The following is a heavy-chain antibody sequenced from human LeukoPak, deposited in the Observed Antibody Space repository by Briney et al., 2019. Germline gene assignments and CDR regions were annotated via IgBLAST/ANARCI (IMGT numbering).Heavy chain of an antibody. CDR1: GFDFSGYG. J-gene: IGHJ4*02. V-gene: IGHV3-30*18. Sequence: QPGGSLRLSCAASGFDFSGYGMHWVRQAPGKGLEWVAITSSDGTAKFYTDSVEGRFTVSRDNSRNTLYLQMDSLRAEDTAVYYCAKTGPYYFDYWGQGTLVTVSS. CDR3: AKTGPYYFDY. D-gene: IGHD1-14*01. CDR2: TSSDGTAK.